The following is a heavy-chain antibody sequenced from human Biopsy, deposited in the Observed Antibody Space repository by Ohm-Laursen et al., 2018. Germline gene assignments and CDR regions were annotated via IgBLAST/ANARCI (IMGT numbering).Heavy chain of an antibody. J-gene: IGHJ2*01. CDR3: ARDRGFYSDRTVPGYFDL. Sequence: SETLSLTCTVSGGSFTSHYWTWIRQPPGKGLEWIGHISHTGYTSYKSPLKSRVTISLDTSRKHFSLRLRSVTPADTAIYYCARDRGFYSDRTVPGYFDLWGRGTLVTVSS. CDR2: ISHTGYT. D-gene: IGHD3-22*01. CDR1: GGSFTSHY. V-gene: IGHV4-59*11.